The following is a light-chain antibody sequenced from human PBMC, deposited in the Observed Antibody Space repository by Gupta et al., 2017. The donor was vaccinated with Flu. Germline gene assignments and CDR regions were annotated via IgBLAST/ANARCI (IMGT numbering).Light chain of an antibody. V-gene: IGLV1-40*01. CDR2: ENT. CDR3: QSYETTLSAVV. J-gene: IGLJ2*01. CDR1: RSNIEAGFD. Sequence: TMACTGGRSNIEAGFDVHWYRQLPGTAPKLLIHENTKRHLGVPDRFSASKFGTSATLAIAGLQAEDEGVYYCQSYETTLSAVVFGGGTKLTVL.